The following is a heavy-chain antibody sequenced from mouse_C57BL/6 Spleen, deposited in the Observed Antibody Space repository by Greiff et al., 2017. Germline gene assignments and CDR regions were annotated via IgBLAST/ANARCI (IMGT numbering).Heavy chain of an antibody. D-gene: IGHD1-1*01. V-gene: IGHV14-2*01. CDR3: ARPYDYGSSYWYFDV. J-gene: IGHJ1*03. CDR2: IDPEDGET. CDR1: GFNIKDYY. Sequence: VQLQQSGAELVKPGASVKLSCTASGFNIKDYYMHWVKQRTEQGLEWIGRIDPEDGETKYAPKFQGKATITADTYSNTAYLQLSSLTSEDSAVYYCARPYDYGSSYWYFDVWGTGTTVTVSS.